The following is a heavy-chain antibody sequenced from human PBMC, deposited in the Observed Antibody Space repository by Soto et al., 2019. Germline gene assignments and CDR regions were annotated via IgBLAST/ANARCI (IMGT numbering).Heavy chain of an antibody. V-gene: IGHV3-72*01. D-gene: IGHD3-10*01. CDR2: MRNKANGYST. Sequence: HPGGSLRLSCAAAGFDFNDYYIDWVRQAPGKGLEWVGRMRNKANGYSTEYDASVNDRFTMLRDDSKNSWYLQMNSLKAEDTAVYYCARCLHGSRIYYDDYWGQGTVVTVSS. CDR1: GFDFNDYY. J-gene: IGHJ4*02. CDR3: ARCLHGSRIYYDDY.